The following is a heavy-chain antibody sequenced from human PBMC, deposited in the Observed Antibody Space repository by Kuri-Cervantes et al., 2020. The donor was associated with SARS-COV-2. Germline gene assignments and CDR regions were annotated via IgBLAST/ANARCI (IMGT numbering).Heavy chain of an antibody. CDR1: GFTFISYA. D-gene: IGHD3-16*01. V-gene: IGHV3-23*01. CDR2: ISGSGGTT. CDR3: AEHYETYHPPQGFDI. Sequence: GESLKISCAASGFTFISYAMSWVRQAPGKGLEWVSGISGSGGTTYYADSVKGRFTISRDNSKNTLYLQMNSLRADGTAVYYCAEHYETYHPPQGFDIWGQGTMVTVSS. J-gene: IGHJ3*02.